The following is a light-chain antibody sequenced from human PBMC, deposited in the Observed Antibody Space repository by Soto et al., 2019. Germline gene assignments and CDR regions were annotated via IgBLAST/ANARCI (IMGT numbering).Light chain of an antibody. Sequence: QSALTQPASVSGSPGHSITISCTGTSSDVGSYNYVSWYQQHPGKAPKLMIYDVSNRPSGVSNRFSGSKSGNTASLTVSGLQAEDEADYYCSSFAGYNNYVFGTGTKVTVL. J-gene: IGLJ1*01. CDR3: SSFAGYNNYV. CDR2: DVS. CDR1: SSDVGSYNY. V-gene: IGLV2-14*03.